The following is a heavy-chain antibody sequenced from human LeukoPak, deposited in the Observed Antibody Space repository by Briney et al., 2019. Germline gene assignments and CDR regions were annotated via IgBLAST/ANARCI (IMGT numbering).Heavy chain of an antibody. CDR3: AREGRGARVADAFDI. J-gene: IGHJ3*02. D-gene: IGHD1-26*01. Sequence: SQTLSLTCSVSGGSISSGSYYWSWIRQPAGKGLEWIGRIYTSGSTNYNPSLKSRVTISVDTSKNQFSLKLSSVTAADTAVYYCAREGRGARVADAFDIWGQGTMVTVSS. V-gene: IGHV4-61*02. CDR2: IYTSGST. CDR1: GGSISSGSYY.